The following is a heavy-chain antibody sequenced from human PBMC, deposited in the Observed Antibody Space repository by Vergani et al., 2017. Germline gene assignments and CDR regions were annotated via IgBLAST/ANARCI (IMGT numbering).Heavy chain of an antibody. J-gene: IGHJ6*02. CDR3: ARDQRDYDFWSGYLYYYYGMDV. CDR2: INPNSGGT. D-gene: IGHD3-3*01. V-gene: IGHV1-2*02. CDR1: GYTFTGYY. Sequence: QVQLVQSGAEVKKPGASVKVSCKASGYTFTGYYMHWVRQAPGQGLEWMGWINPNSGGTNYAQKFQGRVTMTRDTSISTAYMELSRLRSDDTAVYYCARDQRDYDFWSGYLYYYYGMDVWGQGP.